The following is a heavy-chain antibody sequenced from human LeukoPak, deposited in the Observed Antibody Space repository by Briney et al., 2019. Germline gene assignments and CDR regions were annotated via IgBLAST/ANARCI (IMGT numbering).Heavy chain of an antibody. D-gene: IGHD3-3*01. CDR3: ARAYYDFWSGYSGLNWFDP. J-gene: IGHJ5*02. Sequence: ASVKVSCKASGYTFTSYYMHWVRQAPGQGLEWMGIINPSGGSTSYAQKFQGRVTMTRDTSTSTVYMELSRLRSDDTAVYYCARAYYDFWSGYSGLNWFDPWGQGTLVTVSS. CDR2: INPSGGST. CDR1: GYTFTSYY. V-gene: IGHV1-46*01.